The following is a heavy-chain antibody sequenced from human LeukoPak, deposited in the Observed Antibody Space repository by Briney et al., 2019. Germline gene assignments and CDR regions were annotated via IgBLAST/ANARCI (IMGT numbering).Heavy chain of an antibody. CDR2: DHDGGT. J-gene: IGHJ4*02. V-gene: IGHV3-23*01. D-gene: IGHD3-10*01. CDR3: ARLHRGVRELY. Sequence: PGGSLRLSCVVSVVTFSSYAMSWVRQAPGKGLEWVSTDHDGGTYYADSVKGRFTISRDNFRNTLYLQMNSLRAEDTAVYYCARLHRGVRELYWGPGTLVTVSS. CDR1: VVTFSSYA.